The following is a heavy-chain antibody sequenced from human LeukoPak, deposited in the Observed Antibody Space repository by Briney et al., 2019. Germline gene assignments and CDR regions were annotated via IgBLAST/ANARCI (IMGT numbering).Heavy chain of an antibody. CDR1: GFTFSSYA. J-gene: IGHJ4*02. CDR2: ISGSGGST. V-gene: IGHV3-23*01. Sequence: PTGGSLRLSCAASGFTFSSYAMSWVRQAPGKGLEWVSAISGSGGSTYYADSVKGRFTISRDNSKNTLYLQMNSLRAEDTAVYYCAKDDIVVVVAARPYFSYWGQGTLVTVSS. D-gene: IGHD2-15*01. CDR3: AKDDIVVVVAARPYFSY.